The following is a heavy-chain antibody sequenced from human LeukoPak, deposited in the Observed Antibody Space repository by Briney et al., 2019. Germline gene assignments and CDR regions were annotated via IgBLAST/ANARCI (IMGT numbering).Heavy chain of an antibody. CDR2: INSNGGDT. V-gene: IGHV3-64D*06. J-gene: IGHJ4*02. Sequence: PGGSLRLSCAASGFTFSSYAMHWVRQAPGKGLDYVSAINSNGGDTYYADSVKGRFTVSRDNSKNTLYLQMSSLRAEDTAIYYCVRVFGSGSGKYYADYWGQGTLVTVSS. D-gene: IGHD3-10*01. CDR3: VRVFGSGSGKYYADY. CDR1: GFTFSSYA.